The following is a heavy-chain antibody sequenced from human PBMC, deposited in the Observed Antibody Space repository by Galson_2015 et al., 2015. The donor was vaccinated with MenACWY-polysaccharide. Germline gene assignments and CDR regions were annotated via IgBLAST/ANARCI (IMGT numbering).Heavy chain of an antibody. J-gene: IGHJ6*02. V-gene: IGHV3-7*03. CDR3: ARGHYGLDV. Sequence: SLRLSCAASGFTFSSYWMSWVRQAPGKGLEWVAHIKRDESEKYYVDSVKGQFAISRDNSKNSLYLQMNSLRAEDTAVYSCARGHYGLDVWGQGTTVIVSS. CDR1: GFTFSSYW. CDR2: IKRDESEK.